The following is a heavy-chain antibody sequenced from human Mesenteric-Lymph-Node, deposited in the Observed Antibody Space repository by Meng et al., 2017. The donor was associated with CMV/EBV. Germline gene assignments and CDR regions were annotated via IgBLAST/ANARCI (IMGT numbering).Heavy chain of an antibody. J-gene: IGHJ4*02. CDR3: ARDYSSSWYKGRGYFDY. D-gene: IGHD6-13*01. Sequence: GESLKISCAASGFTFSDYYMSWIRQAPGKGLEWVSYISSSSSYIYYADSVKGRFTISRDNAKNSLYLQMNSLRAEDTAVYYCARDYSSSWYKGRGYFDYWGQGTLVTVSS. V-gene: IGHV3-11*06. CDR2: ISSSSSYI. CDR1: GFTFSDYY.